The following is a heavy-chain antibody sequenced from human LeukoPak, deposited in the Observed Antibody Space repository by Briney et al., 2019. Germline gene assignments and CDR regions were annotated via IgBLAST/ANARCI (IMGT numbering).Heavy chain of an antibody. CDR3: TGPVSIGNFYY. J-gene: IGHJ4*02. D-gene: IGHD3-3*02. CDR1: GFTFSGSA. CDR2: IRSKANSYAT. V-gene: IGHV3-73*01. Sequence: PGGSLRLSCAASGFTFSGSAMHWVRQASGKGLEWVGRIRSKANSYATAYAASVKGRFTISRDDSKNTAYLQMNSLKTEDTAVYYCTGPVSIGNFYYWGQGTLVTVSS.